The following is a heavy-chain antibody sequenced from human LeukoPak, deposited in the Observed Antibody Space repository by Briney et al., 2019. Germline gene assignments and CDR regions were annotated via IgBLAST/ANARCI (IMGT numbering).Heavy chain of an antibody. Sequence: SETLSLTCTVSGGFISGSNYYWGWIRQPPGKGLEWIGSIYYSGRTYYNPSLKSRVTISVDTSKNQFSLKLSSVTAADTAVYYCARGGAEMATTSYYYYMDVWGKGTTVTISS. CDR2: IYYSGRT. J-gene: IGHJ6*03. CDR1: GGFISGSNYY. D-gene: IGHD5-24*01. CDR3: ARGGAEMATTSYYYYMDV. V-gene: IGHV4-39*07.